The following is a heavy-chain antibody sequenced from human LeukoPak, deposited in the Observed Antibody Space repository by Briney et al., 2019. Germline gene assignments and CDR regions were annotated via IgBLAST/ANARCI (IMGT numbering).Heavy chain of an antibody. CDR2: ITDSGDST. CDR1: GFSFSSYA. D-gene: IGHD3-3*01. Sequence: QSGGSLRLSCAASGFSFSSYAMTWVRQAPGKGLEWVSSITDSGDSTYYADSAKGRFTISRDNSKNTLYLQVNSLRAEDTAVYYCAKGLRGTYDYWGQGTLVTVSS. J-gene: IGHJ4*02. V-gene: IGHV3-23*01. CDR3: AKGLRGTYDY.